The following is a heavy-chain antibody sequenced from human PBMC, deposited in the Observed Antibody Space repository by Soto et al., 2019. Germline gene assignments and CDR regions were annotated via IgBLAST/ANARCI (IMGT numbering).Heavy chain of an antibody. CDR1: GYTFTGYY. CDR2: INPNSGGT. Sequence: ASVKVSCKASGYTFTGYYMQWVRQAPGQGLEWMGWINPNSGGTNYAQKFQGRVTMTRDTSISTAYMELSRLRSDDTAVYYCARGEGKNACFQHWGQGTLVTVSS. V-gene: IGHV1-2*02. J-gene: IGHJ1*01. CDR3: ARGEGKNACFQH.